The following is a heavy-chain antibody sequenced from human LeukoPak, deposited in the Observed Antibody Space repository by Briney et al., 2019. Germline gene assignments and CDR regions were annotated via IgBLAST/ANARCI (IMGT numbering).Heavy chain of an antibody. D-gene: IGHD6-6*01. J-gene: IGHJ4*02. CDR1: GGPISSYY. CDR2: IYTSGST. V-gene: IGHV4-4*07. Sequence: SETLSLTCTVSGGPISSYYWSWIRQPAGKGLDSIGRIYTSGSTNYNPSLKSRVTMSVDTSKNQFSLKLSSVTAADTAVYYCARSPFIAARRFDYWGQGTLVTVSS. CDR3: ARSPFIAARRFDY.